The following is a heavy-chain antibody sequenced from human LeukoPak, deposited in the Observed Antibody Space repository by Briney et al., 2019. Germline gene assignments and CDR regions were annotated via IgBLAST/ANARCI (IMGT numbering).Heavy chain of an antibody. J-gene: IGHJ6*03. Sequence: SETLSLTCAVYGGSFSGYYWSWIRQPPGKGLEWIGEINHSGSTNYNPSLKSRVAISVDTSKNQFSLKLSSVTAADTAVYYCARHGRFDFWRELYYYYYYMDVWGKGTTVTVSS. CDR3: ARHGRFDFWRELYYYYYYMDV. V-gene: IGHV4-34*01. CDR2: INHSGST. D-gene: IGHD3-3*01. CDR1: GGSFSGYY.